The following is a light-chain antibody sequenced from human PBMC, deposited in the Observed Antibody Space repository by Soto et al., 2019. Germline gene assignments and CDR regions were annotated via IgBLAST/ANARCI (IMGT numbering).Light chain of an antibody. CDR2: ELS. CDR3: GARADSHSFVV. Sequence: QSALTQPPSASGSPGQSVTISCTGTSSDIGGYNYVSWYQQHPGKAPKLMIYELSKRPSGVPDRFSGSKSGNTASLTVSGLQSEDEADYYCGARADSHSFVVFGGGTQLTVL. J-gene: IGLJ2*01. CDR1: SSDIGGYNY. V-gene: IGLV2-8*01.